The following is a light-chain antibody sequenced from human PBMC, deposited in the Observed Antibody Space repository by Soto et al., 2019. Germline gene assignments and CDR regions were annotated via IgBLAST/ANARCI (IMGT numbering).Light chain of an antibody. CDR1: QGIRND. V-gene: IGKV1-6*01. CDR2: AAS. Sequence: IQMTQAPSTMSASVGETVTITCXASQGIRNDLGWYQQKPGKAPKLLIYAASSLQSGVPSRFSGSGSGTDFTLTISSLQPEDFATYYCLQDFNYPWAFGQGTKVDI. CDR3: LQDFNYPWA. J-gene: IGKJ1*01.